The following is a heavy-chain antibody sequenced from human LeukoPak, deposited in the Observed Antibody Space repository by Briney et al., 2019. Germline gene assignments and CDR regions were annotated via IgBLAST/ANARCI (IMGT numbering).Heavy chain of an antibody. CDR1: GGTFSSYA. J-gene: IGHJ3*02. Sequence: SVKVSCKSSGGTFSSYAIIWVRQAPGQGLEWMGGIIPIFGTANYAQKFQGRVTITADESTSTAYMELSSLRSEDTAVYYCARVQRRYFDWLLSEPDAFDIWGQGTMVTVSS. D-gene: IGHD3-9*01. CDR3: ARVQRRYFDWLLSEPDAFDI. V-gene: IGHV1-69*13. CDR2: IIPIFGTA.